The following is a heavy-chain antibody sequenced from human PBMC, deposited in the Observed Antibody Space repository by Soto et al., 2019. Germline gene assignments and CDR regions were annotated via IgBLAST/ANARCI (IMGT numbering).Heavy chain of an antibody. Sequence: SETLSLTCTVSGGSISSGGYYGSWIRQHPGKGLEWIGYIYYSGSTYYNPSIKRRVTISVDTSKNQFSLKLSSVTAADTAVYYCARDPRHDFRNAFDIWGQGTMVTVSS. CDR2: IYYSGST. J-gene: IGHJ3*02. CDR3: ARDPRHDFRNAFDI. CDR1: GGSISSGGYY. V-gene: IGHV4-31*03. D-gene: IGHD3-3*01.